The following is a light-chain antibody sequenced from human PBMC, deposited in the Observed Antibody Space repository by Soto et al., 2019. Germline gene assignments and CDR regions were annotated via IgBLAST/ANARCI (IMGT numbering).Light chain of an antibody. Sequence: QTVVTQPPSASGTPGQRVTISCSGSSSNIGSNTVNWYQLVPGTAPKFLIYSSSQRPSGVPDRFSGSRSGTSASLAISGLQSEDEADYYCATWDDSLNGVVFGGGTKLTVL. J-gene: IGLJ2*01. CDR2: SSS. CDR1: SSNIGSNT. V-gene: IGLV1-44*01. CDR3: ATWDDSLNGVV.